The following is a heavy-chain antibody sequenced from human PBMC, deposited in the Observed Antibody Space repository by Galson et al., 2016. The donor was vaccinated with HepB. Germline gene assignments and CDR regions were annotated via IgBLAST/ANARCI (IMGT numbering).Heavy chain of an antibody. CDR1: GYTFSSYI. Sequence: SLRLSCAASGYTFSSYIIHWVRQAPGKGLEWVSVISYLGISQDYADSVKGRFTISRDDSKNTLYLQLNSLRAEDTALYYCARDVHNWTGDRRLFDLWGQGTLVAVSS. CDR2: ISYLGISQ. V-gene: IGHV3-33*05. J-gene: IGHJ4*02. D-gene: IGHD1-1*01. CDR3: ARDVHNWTGDRRLFDL.